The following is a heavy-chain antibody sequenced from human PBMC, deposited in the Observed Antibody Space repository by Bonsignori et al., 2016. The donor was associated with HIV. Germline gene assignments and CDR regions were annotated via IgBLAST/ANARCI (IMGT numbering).Heavy chain of an antibody. V-gene: IGHV3-66*01. CDR2: IYSGGRT. Sequence: EVQLVESGGGLVQPGGSLRLSCAASGFNVSSDYLSWVRQAPGKGLEWVSVIYSGGRTRYADSVKGRFISSRDNSKQTLYLQMNSLRVEDTAVYYCARSRPFYFDYWGLEPWSP. J-gene: IGHJ4*01. CDR3: ARSRPFYFDY. CDR1: GFNVSSDY.